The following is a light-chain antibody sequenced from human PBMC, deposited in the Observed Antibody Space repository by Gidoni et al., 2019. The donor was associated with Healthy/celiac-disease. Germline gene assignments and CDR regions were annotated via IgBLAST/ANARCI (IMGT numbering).Light chain of an antibody. Sequence: EIVLTHSPATLSLSPGERATLSCRASQRGSSYLAWYQQKPGQAPRLLIYDASNRATGIPARFSGSGSGTDFTLTISSLEPEDFAVYYCQQRSNWPRYTFGQXTKLEIK. V-gene: IGKV3-11*01. CDR3: QQRSNWPRYT. CDR1: QRGSSY. J-gene: IGKJ2*01. CDR2: DAS.